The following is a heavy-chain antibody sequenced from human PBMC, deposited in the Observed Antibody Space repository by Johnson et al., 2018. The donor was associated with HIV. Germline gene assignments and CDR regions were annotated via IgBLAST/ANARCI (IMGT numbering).Heavy chain of an antibody. CDR3: TTDRYAFDI. Sequence: EVQLVESGGGVVQPGRSLRLSCAASGFTFSSYAMHWVRQAPGKGLEWVGRIKRKTDGGTTDYAAPVKGRFTISRDDSKNNLYLQMNSLKTEDTAVYYCTTDRYAFDIWGQGTLVTVSS. V-gene: IGHV3-15*01. CDR1: GFTFSSYA. CDR2: IKRKTDGGTT. J-gene: IGHJ3*02. D-gene: IGHD1-1*01.